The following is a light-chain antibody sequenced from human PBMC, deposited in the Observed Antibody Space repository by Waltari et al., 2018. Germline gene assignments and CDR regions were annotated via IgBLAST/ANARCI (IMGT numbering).Light chain of an antibody. CDR1: QSLSGH. V-gene: IGKV3-11*01. Sequence: EVVLTQSPATLSLSPGERATLSCRASQSLSGHLAWYQQKPGQAPRLLIYEASNRATGIEARFSGSGSGTDFTLTISSLEPEDSAVYYCQQRSDWPPPYTFGQGTKLEI. CDR3: QQRSDWPPPYT. CDR2: EAS. J-gene: IGKJ2*01.